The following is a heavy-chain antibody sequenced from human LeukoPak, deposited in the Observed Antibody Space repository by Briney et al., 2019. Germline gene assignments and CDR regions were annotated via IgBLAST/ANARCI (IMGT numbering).Heavy chain of an antibody. CDR3: ARVRTKTIFGASDAFDL. D-gene: IGHD3-3*01. J-gene: IGHJ3*01. CDR1: GYSFTGYY. V-gene: IGHV1-2*02. Sequence: ASVKVSCEASGYSFTGYYIHWLRQAPGQGLAWMGWINPNTGGTNFAPKFQSRLTLTSDTPMRTAYMELSSLKSDDTAVYYCARVRTKTIFGASDAFDLWGQGTLVTVSS. CDR2: INPNTGGT.